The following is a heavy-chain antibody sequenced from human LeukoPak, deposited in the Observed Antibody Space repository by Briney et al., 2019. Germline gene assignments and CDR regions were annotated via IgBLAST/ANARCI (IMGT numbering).Heavy chain of an antibody. CDR3: ARVRAAAGTSWFDP. D-gene: IGHD6-13*01. J-gene: IGHJ5*02. CDR2: INHSGST. CDR1: GGSFSGYY. Sequence: KPSETLSLTCAVYGGSFSGYYWSWIRQPPGKGLEWLGEINHSGSTNYNPSLKSRVTISVDTSKNQFSQKLNSVTAADTAVYYCARVRAAAGTSWFDPWGQGTLFSVSS. V-gene: IGHV4-34*01.